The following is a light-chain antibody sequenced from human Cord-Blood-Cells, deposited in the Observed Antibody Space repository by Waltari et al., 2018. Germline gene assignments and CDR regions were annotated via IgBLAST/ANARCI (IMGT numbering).Light chain of an antibody. J-gene: IGLJ1*01. CDR2: DVS. CDR1: SSDVGGYHY. V-gene: IGLV2-14*03. Sequence: QSALTQPASVAGSPGQSITISCTGTSSDVGGYHYVSCYQQHPGKAPKLMIYDVSNRPSWVSNRFSGSKSVNTASLTISALQAEDEADYYCSSYTSSSTLVFGTGTKVTVL. CDR3: SSYTSSSTLV.